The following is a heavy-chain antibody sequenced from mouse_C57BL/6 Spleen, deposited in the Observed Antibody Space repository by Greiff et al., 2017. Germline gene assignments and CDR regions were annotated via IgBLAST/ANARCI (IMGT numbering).Heavy chain of an antibody. CDR1: GFSLTSYA. J-gene: IGHJ1*03. D-gene: IGHD2-4*01. V-gene: IGHV2-9-1*01. CDR2: IWTGGGT. CDR3: ARKPIYYDYVWYFDV. Sequence: QVQLQESGPGLVAPSPSLSITCTVSGFSLTSYAISWVRQPPGKGLEWLGVIWTGGGTNYNSALKSRLSISKDNSKSQVFLKMNSLQTDDTARYYWARKPIYYDYVWYFDVWGTGTTVTVSS.